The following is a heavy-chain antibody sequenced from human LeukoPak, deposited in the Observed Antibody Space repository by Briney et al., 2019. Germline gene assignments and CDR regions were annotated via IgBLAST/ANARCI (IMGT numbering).Heavy chain of an antibody. D-gene: IGHD2-2*01. J-gene: IGHJ4*02. V-gene: IGHV3-33*01. CDR2: IWYDGSNK. Sequence: GGSLRLSCAASGFTFSSYGMHWVRQGPGKGLEWVAVIWYDGSNKYYADSVKGRFTISRDNSKNTLYLQMNSLRAEDTAVYYRARDTYCSSTSCYSLFDYWGQGTLVTVSS. CDR3: ARDTYCSSTSCYSLFDY. CDR1: GFTFSSYG.